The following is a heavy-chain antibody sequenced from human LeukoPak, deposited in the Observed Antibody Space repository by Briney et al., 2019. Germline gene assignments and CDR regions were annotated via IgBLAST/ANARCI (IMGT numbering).Heavy chain of an antibody. CDR1: GFTFSSYG. CDR2: ISYDGSDK. Sequence: GRSLRLSCAASGFTFSSYGMHWVRQAPGKGLEWVALISYDGSDKNYADSVKGRFTISRDNSKNTLYLQMNSLRAEDTAVYYCARGPSRSSGYYYYSYMDVWGKGATVTVSS. CDR3: ARGPSRSSGYYYYSYMDV. J-gene: IGHJ6*03. V-gene: IGHV3-30*05. D-gene: IGHD6-6*01.